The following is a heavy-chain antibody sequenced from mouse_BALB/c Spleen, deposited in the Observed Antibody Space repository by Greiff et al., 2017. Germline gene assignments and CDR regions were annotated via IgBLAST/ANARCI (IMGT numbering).Heavy chain of an antibody. V-gene: IGHV1S137*01. J-gene: IGHJ2*01. CDR3: ARITTKNYFDY. D-gene: IGHD1-3*01. CDR2: ISTYYGDA. CDR1: GYTFTDYA. Sequence: QVQLKESGAELVRPGVSVKISCKGSGYTFTDYAMHWVKQSHAKSLEWIGVISTYYGDASYNQKFKGKATMTVDKSSSTAYMELARLTSEDSAIYYCARITTKNYFDYWGQGTTLTVSS.